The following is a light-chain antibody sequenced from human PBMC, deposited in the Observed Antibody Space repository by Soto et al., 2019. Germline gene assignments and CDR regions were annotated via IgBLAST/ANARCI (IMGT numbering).Light chain of an antibody. CDR1: QDITNF. J-gene: IGKJ2*01. CDR3: QHYANLPYT. CDR2: GAS. Sequence: DIQLTQSPSSLSASVGDRVTITCQPSQDITNFLNWYQQKPGKAPRLLIAGASKLQTGVPSRFSGSLSGTDYTFTIGSLKPEDIATFYCQHYANLPYTFGQGTKLEIK. V-gene: IGKV1-33*01.